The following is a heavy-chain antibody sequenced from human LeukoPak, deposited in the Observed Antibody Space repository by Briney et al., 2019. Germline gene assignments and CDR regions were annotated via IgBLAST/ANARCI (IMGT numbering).Heavy chain of an antibody. CDR3: ARVRRRAVADLDY. CDR2: INAGNGNT. V-gene: IGHV1-3*01. CDR1: GYTFTSYA. Sequence: ASVKVSCKASGYTFTSYAMHWVRQAPGQRLEWMGWINAGNGNTKYSQKFQGRVTITRDTSASTAYMELSSLRPEDTAVYYCARVRRRAVADLDYWGQGTLVTVSS. D-gene: IGHD6-19*01. J-gene: IGHJ4*02.